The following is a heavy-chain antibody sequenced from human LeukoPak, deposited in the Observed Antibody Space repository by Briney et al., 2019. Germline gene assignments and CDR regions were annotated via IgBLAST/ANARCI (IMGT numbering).Heavy chain of an antibody. CDR2: ISAYNGNT. Sequence: ASVKASWKPSGYTFTSYGISWVRQAPGQGLEWMGWISAYNGNTNYAQKLQGRVTMTTDTSTTTAYMELGSLRSDDTALYYCARDGTVAGTGDAFDIWGQGTMVTVSS. J-gene: IGHJ3*02. D-gene: IGHD6-19*01. CDR3: ARDGTVAGTGDAFDI. CDR1: GYTFTSYG. V-gene: IGHV1-18*01.